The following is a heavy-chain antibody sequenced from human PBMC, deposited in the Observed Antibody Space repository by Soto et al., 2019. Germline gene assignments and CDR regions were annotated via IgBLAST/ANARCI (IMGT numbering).Heavy chain of an antibody. V-gene: IGHV3-48*03. CDR2: ISSGGSST. CDR3: GRANIPSAALDY. D-gene: IGHD2-15*01. Sequence: EVQLVQSGGGWVQPGGSLRLSCEVSGFTFSKFEMNWVRQAPGKGLEWVSYISSGGSSTKYVDSVKGRFTISRDNANNSLRLIMSSMSADYTAVYCCGRANIPSAALDYWGQGSLVTVSS. CDR1: GFTFSKFE. J-gene: IGHJ4*02.